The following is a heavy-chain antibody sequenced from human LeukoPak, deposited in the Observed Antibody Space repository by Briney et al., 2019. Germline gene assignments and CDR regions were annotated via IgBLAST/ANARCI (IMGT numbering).Heavy chain of an antibody. CDR3: ARETNQAYDSSGYQYYFDY. CDR1: GGSFSGYY. Sequence: SETLSLTCAVYGGSFSGYYWSWIRQPPGKGLEWSGEINHSGSTNYNPSLKSRVTISVDTSKNQFSLKLSSVTAADTAVYYCARETNQAYDSSGYQYYFDYWGQGTLVTVSS. V-gene: IGHV4-34*01. J-gene: IGHJ4*02. CDR2: INHSGST. D-gene: IGHD3-22*01.